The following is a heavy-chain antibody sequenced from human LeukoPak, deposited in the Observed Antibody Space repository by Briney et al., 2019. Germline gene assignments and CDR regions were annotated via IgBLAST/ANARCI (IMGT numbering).Heavy chain of an antibody. D-gene: IGHD3-22*01. J-gene: IGHJ4*02. Sequence: SETLSLTCAVYGGSFSGYYWSWIRQPPGKGLEWIGEINHSGSTNYNPSLKSRVTISVDTSKNQFSLKLSSVTAADTAVYYCARMDSSGQYYFDYWGQGTLVTVSS. CDR3: ARMDSSGQYYFDY. CDR2: INHSGST. CDR1: GGSFSGYY. V-gene: IGHV4-34*01.